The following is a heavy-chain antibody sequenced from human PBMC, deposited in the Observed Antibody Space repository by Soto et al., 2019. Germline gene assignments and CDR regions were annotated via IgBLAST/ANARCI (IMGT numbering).Heavy chain of an antibody. V-gene: IGHV3-33*06. Sequence: HPGWSLRLSCAVPGLLFSGYGMHWARQAPGKGLEWVAIIRCGGTNIEYADSVKGRFTISRDNSKNTLYLQMNSLRAEDTAVYYCANTFGELRIPWGQGTLVTVSS. D-gene: IGHD1-7*01. CDR1: GLLFSGYG. CDR3: ANTFGELRIP. J-gene: IGHJ5*02. CDR2: IRCGGTNI.